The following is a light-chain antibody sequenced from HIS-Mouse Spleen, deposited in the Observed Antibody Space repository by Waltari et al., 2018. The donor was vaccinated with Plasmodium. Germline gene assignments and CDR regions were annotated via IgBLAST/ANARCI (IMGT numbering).Light chain of an antibody. J-gene: IGKJ3*01. CDR3: QQYNNWSFT. Sequence: DIVMTQSPATLSVSPGERATLSCRDSQSVSSNLAWYQQKPGQAPRLLIYGASTRATGIPARFSGSGSGTEFTLTISSLQSEDFAVYYCQQYNNWSFTFGPGTKVDIK. CDR2: GAS. CDR1: QSVSSN. V-gene: IGKV3-15*01.